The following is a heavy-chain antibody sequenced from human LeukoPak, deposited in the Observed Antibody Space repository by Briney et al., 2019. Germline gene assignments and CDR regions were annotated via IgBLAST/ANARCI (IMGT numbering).Heavy chain of an antibody. J-gene: IGHJ4*02. D-gene: IGHD1-26*01. CDR3: AKHTSSASWRLIGY. Sequence: GGSLRLSCADSGFTFSSYSMNWVRQAPGKGLEWVAVISYDGSNKYYADSVKGRFTISRDNSKNTLYLQVNSLRAEDTAVYYCAKHTSSASWRLIGYWGQGTLVTVSS. V-gene: IGHV3-30*18. CDR1: GFTFSSYS. CDR2: ISYDGSNK.